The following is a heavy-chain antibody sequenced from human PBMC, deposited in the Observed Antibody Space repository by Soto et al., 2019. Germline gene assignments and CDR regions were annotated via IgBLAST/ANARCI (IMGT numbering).Heavy chain of an antibody. CDR1: GFTFRSYA. CDR2: ISGGGDRT. Sequence: EVQLLESGGGLVQPGGSLRLSCGASGFTFRSYAMSWVRQAPGKGLEWVSAISGGGDRTYYADSVKGRFTISRDNSKNTLFLQMNSLRAEDPAKYYCVKGLVWSSSWEVDYWGQGTLVTVSS. D-gene: IGHD6-13*01. CDR3: VKGLVWSSSWEVDY. V-gene: IGHV3-23*01. J-gene: IGHJ4*02.